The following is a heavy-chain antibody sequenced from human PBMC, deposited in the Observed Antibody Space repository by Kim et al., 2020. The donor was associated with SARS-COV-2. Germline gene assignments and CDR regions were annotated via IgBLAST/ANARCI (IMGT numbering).Heavy chain of an antibody. D-gene: IGHD3-10*01. J-gene: IGHJ5*02. V-gene: IGHV4-59*01. CDR3: ARDRVELLWFRELLGFDP. Sequence: KSRVTISVATSKNQFSLKLSSVTAADTAVYYCARDRVELLWFRELLGFDPWGQGTLVTVSS.